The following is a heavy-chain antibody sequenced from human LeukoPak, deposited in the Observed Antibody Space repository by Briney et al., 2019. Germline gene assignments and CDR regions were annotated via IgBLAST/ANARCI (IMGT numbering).Heavy chain of an antibody. CDR1: GFTFSSYW. D-gene: IGHD1-26*01. CDR3: ATGRGTPLGF. Sequence: GGSLRLSCAASGFTFSSYWMHWVRQAPGKGLVWVSRINTDGSTTNYADSVEDRFTVSRDNAKNTLYLQMNSLRAEDTAVYYCATGRGTPLGFWGQGALVTVSS. CDR2: INTDGSTT. V-gene: IGHV3-74*01. J-gene: IGHJ4*02.